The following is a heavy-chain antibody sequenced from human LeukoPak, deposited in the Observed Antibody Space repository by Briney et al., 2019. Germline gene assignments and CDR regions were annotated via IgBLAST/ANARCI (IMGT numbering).Heavy chain of an antibody. J-gene: IGHJ5*02. D-gene: IGHD2-2*01. CDR2: IYYCGNT. CDR3: ARVVVPAAIPRFDP. Sequence: SETLSLTCTVSGVSISSGGYYWGWLRHHPGKGLEWVGSIYYCGNTYYNPSRKGRVTISVDTSKNQFSLKLISVTATDPAVYYCARVVVPAAIPRFDPWGQETLVTVSS. V-gene: IGHV4-31*03. CDR1: GVSISSGGYY.